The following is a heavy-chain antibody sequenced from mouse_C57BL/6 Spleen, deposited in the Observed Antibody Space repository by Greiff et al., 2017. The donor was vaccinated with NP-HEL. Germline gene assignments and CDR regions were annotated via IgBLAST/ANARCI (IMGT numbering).Heavy chain of an antibody. CDR1: GYTFTSYG. Sequence: QVQLKESGAELARPGASVKLSCKASGYTFTSYGISWVKQRTGQGLEWIGEIYPRSGNTYYNEKFKGKATLTADKSSSTAYMELRSLTSEDSAVYFCARSAVTTVFAYWGQGTLDTVSA. J-gene: IGHJ3*01. D-gene: IGHD2-2*01. CDR2: IYPRSGNT. V-gene: IGHV1-81*01. CDR3: ARSAVTTVFAY.